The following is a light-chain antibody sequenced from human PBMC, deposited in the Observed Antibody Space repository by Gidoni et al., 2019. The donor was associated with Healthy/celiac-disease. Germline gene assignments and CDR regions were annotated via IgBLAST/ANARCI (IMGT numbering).Light chain of an antibody. CDR1: QGISNY. CDR3: QKYNSAPLIFT. Sequence: DIQMTQSPSSLSASVGDRVTITCRASQGISNYLAWYQQKPGKVPKLLIYAAFTLQSGVPSRFSGSGSGTDFTLTISSLQPEDVATYYCQKYNSAPLIFTFGPGTKVDIK. J-gene: IGKJ3*01. V-gene: IGKV1-27*01. CDR2: AAF.